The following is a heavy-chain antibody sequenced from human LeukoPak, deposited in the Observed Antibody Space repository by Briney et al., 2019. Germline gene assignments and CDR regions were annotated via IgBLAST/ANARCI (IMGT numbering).Heavy chain of an antibody. CDR3: ARYTAMVPFDY. D-gene: IGHD5-18*01. Sequence: PSETLSLTCSVSGGYIRGYHWSWIRQPPGKGLEWIGYIYYDGSTNYNHSLKSRVTISVDTSKNQFSLKLRSVTAADTAVYYCARYTAMVPFDYWGQGTLVTVSS. CDR2: IYYDGST. V-gene: IGHV4-59*01. CDR1: GGYIRGYH. J-gene: IGHJ4*02.